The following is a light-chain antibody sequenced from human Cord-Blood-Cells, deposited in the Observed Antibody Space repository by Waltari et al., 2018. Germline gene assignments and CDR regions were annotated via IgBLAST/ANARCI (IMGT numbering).Light chain of an antibody. V-gene: IGLV1-44*01. J-gene: IGLJ3*02. CDR1: SSNIRRTP. Sequence: QSVLTPPPSPSGTPGQRVPNSFSGTSSNIRRTPVNCYQQLPGTAPKLLIYSNNQLPSGVPDRFSGSKSGTSASLAISGLQSEDEADYYCAAWDDSLNGPVFGGGTKLTVL. CDR3: AAWDDSLNGPV. CDR2: SNN.